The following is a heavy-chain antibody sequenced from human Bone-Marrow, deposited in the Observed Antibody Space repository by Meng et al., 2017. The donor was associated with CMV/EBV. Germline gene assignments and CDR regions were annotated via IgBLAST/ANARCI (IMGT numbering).Heavy chain of an antibody. CDR2: IGSTSYSM. V-gene: IGHV3-48*04. CDR1: GFSFSIYS. CDR3: ARAGLRFLEWLPLNYYYYYGMDV. Sequence: GGSLRLSCAASGFSFSIYSMNWVRQLPGKGLEWVSYIGSTSYSMFYADSVRGRFTISRDNAKNSLYLQMNSLRAEDTAVYYCARAGLRFLEWLPLNYYYYYGMDVWGQRTTVTVSS. J-gene: IGHJ6*02. D-gene: IGHD3-3*01.